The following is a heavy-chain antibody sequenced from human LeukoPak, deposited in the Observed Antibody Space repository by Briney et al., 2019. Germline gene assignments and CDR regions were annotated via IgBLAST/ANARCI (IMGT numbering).Heavy chain of an antibody. CDR2: ISSSSSTI. CDR1: GFTFSTYS. V-gene: IGHV3-48*04. D-gene: IGHD4-17*01. Sequence: GGSLRLSCAASGFTFSTYSMKWFRQAPGKGLEWVSYISSSSSTIYYADSVRGRFTISRDNAKNSLYLQMNSLRAEDTAVYYCARDLSGDYDYWGQGTLVTVSS. J-gene: IGHJ4*02. CDR3: ARDLSGDYDY.